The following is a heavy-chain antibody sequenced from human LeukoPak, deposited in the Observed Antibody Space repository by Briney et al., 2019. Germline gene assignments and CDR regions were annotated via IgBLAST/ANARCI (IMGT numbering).Heavy chain of an antibody. CDR1: VYIYTSYY. J-gene: IGHJ4*02. V-gene: IGHV1-8*01. CDR2: MNPNSGNT. Sequence: GGSVRVSLMPSVYIYTSYYINWVRQATGQGLEWMGWMNPNSGNTGYAQKFQGRVTVTRNTSISTAYMELSRLRSEDTAVYYCARGPSRRYDLWSGYQCRRGDGDCFDYWGQRALVTASS. CDR3: ARGPSRRYDLWSGYQCRRGDGDCFDY. D-gene: IGHD3-3*01.